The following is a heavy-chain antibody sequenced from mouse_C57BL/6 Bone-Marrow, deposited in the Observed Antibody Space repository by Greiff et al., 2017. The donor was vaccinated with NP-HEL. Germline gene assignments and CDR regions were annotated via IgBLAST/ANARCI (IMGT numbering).Heavy chain of an antibody. V-gene: IGHV5-16*01. CDR1: GFTFSDYY. CDR3: ARDHGDYDGGPYWYFDV. J-gene: IGHJ1*03. Sequence: EVQVVESEGGLVQPGSSMKLSCTASGFTFSDYYMAWVRQVPEKGLEWVANINYDGSSTYYLDSLKSRFIISRDNAKNILYLQMSSLKSEDTATYYCARDHGDYDGGPYWYFDVWGTGTTVTVSS. D-gene: IGHD2-4*01. CDR2: INYDGSST.